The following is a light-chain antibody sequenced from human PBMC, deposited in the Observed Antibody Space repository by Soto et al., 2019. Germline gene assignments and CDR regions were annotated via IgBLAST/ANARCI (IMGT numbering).Light chain of an antibody. CDR1: QGVTSNH. CDR3: PHYDGSPRT. Sequence: ENVLTQSPGTVSLSPGERATLSCRASQGVTSNHLAWYQQKPGQAPRLLIYGVFNRATGIPDRFSGRGSGTDFTLTITRLEPEESAVYFCPHYDGSPRTFGQGTKLEIK. J-gene: IGKJ2*01. V-gene: IGKV3-20*01. CDR2: GVF.